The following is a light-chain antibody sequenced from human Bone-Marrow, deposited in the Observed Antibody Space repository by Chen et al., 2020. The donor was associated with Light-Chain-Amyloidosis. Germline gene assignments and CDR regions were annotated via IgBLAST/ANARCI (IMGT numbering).Light chain of an antibody. V-gene: IGKV3-20*01. J-gene: IGKJ4*01. CDR3: QQYGTSPLP. Sequence: EIVLTQSPGTLSLSTGEGDNLTCRTSQTISSNYLNWYKPKFGQAPRPLIYGSSSRATGTPVRFTGSGCVTDFTLTVNRLSPEDLSMYYCQQYGTSPLPFGGGSKVEI. CDR2: GSS. CDR1: QTISSNY.